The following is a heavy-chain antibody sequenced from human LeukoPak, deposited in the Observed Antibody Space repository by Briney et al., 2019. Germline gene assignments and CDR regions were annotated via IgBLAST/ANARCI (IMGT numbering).Heavy chain of an antibody. V-gene: IGHV5-51*01. J-gene: IGHJ3*02. Sequence: TGESLKISCKGSGYSFTSYWLGWVRQMPGKGLEWMGIIYPGDSDTRYSPSFQGQVTISADKSISTAYLQWSSLKASDTAMYYCARGSDSSMTTVVDDAFDIWGQGTMVTVSS. CDR3: ARGSDSSMTTVVDDAFDI. D-gene: IGHD4-23*01. CDR1: GYSFTSYW. CDR2: IYPGDSDT.